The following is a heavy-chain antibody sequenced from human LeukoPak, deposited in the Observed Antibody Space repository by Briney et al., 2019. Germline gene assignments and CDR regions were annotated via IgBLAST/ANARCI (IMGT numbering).Heavy chain of an antibody. CDR3: ARDPMRGGYLNWFDP. D-gene: IGHD5-12*01. V-gene: IGHV1-18*01. J-gene: IGHJ5*02. CDR1: GYTFTSYG. CDR2: ISAYNGNT. Sequence: ASVKVSCKASGYTFTSYGISWVRQAPGQGLEWMGCISAYNGNTNYAQKLQGRVTMTTDTSTSTAYMELRSLRSDDTAVYYCARDPMRGGYLNWFDPWGQGTLVTVSS.